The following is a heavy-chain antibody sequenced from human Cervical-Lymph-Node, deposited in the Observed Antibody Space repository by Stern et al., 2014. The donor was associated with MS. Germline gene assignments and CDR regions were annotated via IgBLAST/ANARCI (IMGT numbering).Heavy chain of an antibody. V-gene: IGHV4-61*01. J-gene: IGHJ4*02. CDR2: IYYSGSP. Sequence: QVQLVESGPGLVKPSETLSLTCTVSGGSVSSGSYYWSWLRQPPGKGLEWIGDIYYSGSPNYNPSLKSRVTISVDTSKNQFSLKLSSVTAADTAVYYCARDRLDSSHPLDYWGQGTLVTVSS. CDR1: GGSVSSGSYY. D-gene: IGHD3-22*01. CDR3: ARDRLDSSHPLDY.